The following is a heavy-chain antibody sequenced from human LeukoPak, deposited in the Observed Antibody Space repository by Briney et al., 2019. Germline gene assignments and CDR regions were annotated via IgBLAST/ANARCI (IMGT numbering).Heavy chain of an antibody. CDR2: INWNGGST. Sequence: GGSLRPSCAASGFTFDDYGMSWVRQAPGKGLEWVAGINWNGGSTGYADSVKGRFTISRDNAKNSLYLQMNSLRAEDTALYHGAIGLTMVRGVIEWGQGTLVTVSS. V-gene: IGHV3-20*01. D-gene: IGHD3-10*01. CDR1: GFTFDDYG. J-gene: IGHJ4*02. CDR3: AIGLTMVRGVIE.